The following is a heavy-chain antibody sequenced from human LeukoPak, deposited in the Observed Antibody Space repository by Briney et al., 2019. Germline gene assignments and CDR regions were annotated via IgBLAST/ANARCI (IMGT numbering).Heavy chain of an antibody. Sequence: PGRSLRLSCAASGFTFSSYGMHWVRQAPGKGLEWVAVIWYDGSNKYYADSVKGRFTSSRDNSKNTLYVQMNSLRAEDTAVYYCAKDLLAATIDYYFDYWGQGTLVTVSS. CDR3: AKDLLAATIDYYFDY. CDR2: IWYDGSNK. V-gene: IGHV3-33*06. D-gene: IGHD5-12*01. CDR1: GFTFSSYG. J-gene: IGHJ4*02.